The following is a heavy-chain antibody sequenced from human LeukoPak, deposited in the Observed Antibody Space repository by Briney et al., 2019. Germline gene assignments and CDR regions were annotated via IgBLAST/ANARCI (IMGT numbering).Heavy chain of an antibody. V-gene: IGHV3-7*01. J-gene: IGHJ4*02. D-gene: IGHD3-10*01. Sequence: GGSLRLSCAASGFTFSSSWMCRVRQAPGKGLEWVANINEDGSGKYYVDSVRGRFTISRDNTKNSLYLQMNSLRAEDTAVYYCARDSFTYGNYWGQGTLVTVSS. CDR2: INEDGSGK. CDR1: GFTFSSSW. CDR3: ARDSFTYGNY.